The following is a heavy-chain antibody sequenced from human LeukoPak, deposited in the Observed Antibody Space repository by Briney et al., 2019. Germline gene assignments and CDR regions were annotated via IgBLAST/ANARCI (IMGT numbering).Heavy chain of an antibody. D-gene: IGHD2-2*01. V-gene: IGHV4-38-2*02. CDR2: IYHSGSA. Sequence: SETLSLTCAVPGYTISSGYQWAWIRQSPGKGLEWIGIIYHSGSAYYNPSLKSRVTISVETSKNQFSLKMYSVTAADTAVYYCARDPRWLTPDCTSTSCYENYFDPWGQGTLVTVSS. CDR3: ARDPRWLTPDCTSTSCYENYFDP. CDR1: GYTISSGYQ. J-gene: IGHJ5*02.